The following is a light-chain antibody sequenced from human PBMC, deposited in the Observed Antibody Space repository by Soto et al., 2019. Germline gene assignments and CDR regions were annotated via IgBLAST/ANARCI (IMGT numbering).Light chain of an antibody. V-gene: IGLV2-8*01. CDR3: SSYAGSNNFEV. J-gene: IGLJ2*01. Sequence: QPVLTQPPSASGSPGQSVTISCAGTSSDVGAYNYVSWYQQPPGKAPKLMIYEVSKRPSGVPDRFSGSKSGNTASLTVSGLQAEDEADYYCSSYAGSNNFEVFGGGTKLTVL. CDR2: EVS. CDR1: SSDVGAYNY.